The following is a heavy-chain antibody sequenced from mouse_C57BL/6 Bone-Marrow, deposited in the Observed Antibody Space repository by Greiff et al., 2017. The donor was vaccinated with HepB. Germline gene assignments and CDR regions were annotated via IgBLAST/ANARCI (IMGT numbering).Heavy chain of an antibody. J-gene: IGHJ4*01. CDR1: GYTFTSYW. D-gene: IGHD1-1*01. Sequence: QVQLQQPGAELVKPGASVKLSCKASGYTFTSYWMHWVKQRPGQGLEWIGMIHPNSGGTNYNEKFKSKATLTVDKSSSTAYMQLSSLTSEDSAVYYCAKLLRSPCALDYWGQGTAVTVSS. V-gene: IGHV1-64*01. CDR3: AKLLRSPCALDY. CDR2: IHPNSGGT.